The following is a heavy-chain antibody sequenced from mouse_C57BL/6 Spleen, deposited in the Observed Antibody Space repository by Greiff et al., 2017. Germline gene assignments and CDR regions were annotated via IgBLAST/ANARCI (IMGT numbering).Heavy chain of an antibody. CDR2: IDPEDGDT. V-gene: IGHV14-1*01. CDR3: TTWDGGEDY. D-gene: IGHD4-1*01. J-gene: IGHJ2*01. CDR1: GFNFKDYY. Sequence: EVHLVESGAELVRPGASVKLSCTASGFNFKDYYMHWVKQRPEQGLEGIGRIDPEDGDTEYAPKVQGKATMTADTSPNTAYLPLRSLAAEDTADYYCTTWDGGEDYWGQGTTLTVSS.